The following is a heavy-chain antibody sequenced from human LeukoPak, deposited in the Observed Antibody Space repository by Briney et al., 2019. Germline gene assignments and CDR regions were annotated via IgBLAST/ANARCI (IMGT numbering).Heavy chain of an antibody. Sequence: GRSLRLSCAASGFTFSSYGMHWVRQAPGKGLEWVAVISYDGSNKYYADSVKGRFTISRDSSKNTLYLQMNSLRAEDTAVYYCAKDGRYYDSSGYPGYWGQGTLVTVSS. J-gene: IGHJ4*02. V-gene: IGHV3-30*18. CDR2: ISYDGSNK. D-gene: IGHD3-22*01. CDR1: GFTFSSYG. CDR3: AKDGRYYDSSGYPGY.